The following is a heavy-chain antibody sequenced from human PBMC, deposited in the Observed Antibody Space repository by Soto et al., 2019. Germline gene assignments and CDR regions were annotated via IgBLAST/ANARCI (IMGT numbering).Heavy chain of an antibody. V-gene: IGHV1-69*12. CDR1: GGTFSSYA. CDR3: ARDSVDSSGYYPEYYFDY. D-gene: IGHD3-22*01. Sequence: QVQLVQSGAEVKKPGSSVKVSCKASGGTFSSYAISWVRQAPGQGLEWMGGIIPIFGTANYAQKFQGRVTITADXXTXTXXMELSSLRSEDTAVYYCARDSVDSSGYYPEYYFDYWGQGTLVTVSS. CDR2: IIPIFGTA. J-gene: IGHJ4*02.